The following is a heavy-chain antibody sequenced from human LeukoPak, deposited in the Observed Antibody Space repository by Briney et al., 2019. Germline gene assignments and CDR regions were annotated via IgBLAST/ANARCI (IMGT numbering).Heavy chain of an antibody. V-gene: IGHV4-4*07. CDR2: IYTSGSP. D-gene: IGHD6-13*01. CDR1: GASIGSYY. J-gene: IGHJ6*02. CDR3: ARASSSSWYYHYGMDV. Sequence: SETLSLTCTVSGASIGSYYWSWIRQPAGKGLEWIGRIYTSGSPNYNPSLKSRVTMSVDTSKNQFSLQLSSVTAADTAVYYCARASSSSWYYHYGMDVWGQGTTVTVS.